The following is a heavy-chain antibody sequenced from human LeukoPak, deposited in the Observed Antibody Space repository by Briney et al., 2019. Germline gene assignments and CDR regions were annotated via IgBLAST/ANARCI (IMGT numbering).Heavy chain of an antibody. D-gene: IGHD3-22*01. V-gene: IGHV3-7*01. Sequence: GESLRLSCAASGFTFITSWMSWLRQAPGKGLEWVAHIKPDGSEKYYVDSVKGRFTISRDNAKNSLYLQMNSLRAEDTAVYYCARSPQYYYDSSGYVHRRAYYMDVWGKGTTVTVSS. CDR3: ARSPQYYYDSSGYVHRRAYYMDV. CDR1: GFTFITSW. CDR2: IKPDGSEK. J-gene: IGHJ6*03.